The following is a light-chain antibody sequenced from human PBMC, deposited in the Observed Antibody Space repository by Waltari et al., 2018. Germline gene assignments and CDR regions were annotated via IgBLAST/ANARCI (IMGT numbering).Light chain of an antibody. J-gene: IGLJ3*02. CDR1: SSDIGAYNY. Sequence: QSALTQSASVSGSPGQSITISCTGTSSDIGAYNYVSWYQHLPGKAPKLIISEVRRRPSGVSKRFSGSKSGNMASLTISGLQAEDEADYYCNSYTTSSTWVFGGGTKLTVL. V-gene: IGLV2-14*01. CDR2: EVR. CDR3: NSYTTSSTWV.